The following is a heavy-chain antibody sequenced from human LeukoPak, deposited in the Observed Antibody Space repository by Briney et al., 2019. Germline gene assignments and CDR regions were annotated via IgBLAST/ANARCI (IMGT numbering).Heavy chain of an antibody. CDR3: AKRDGINSFEC. V-gene: IGHV3-23*01. J-gene: IGHJ4*02. Sequence: PGASLRLSCAASGFTFTSYAMSWVRQAPGKGLEWVSTVSGSSGSTYYAQSVKGRFTVSRDNSKSTLYLQMNRLRAEDTAVYYCAKRDGINSFECGGQGTLVTVS. CDR2: VSGSSGST. CDR1: GFTFTSYA. D-gene: IGHD3-10*01.